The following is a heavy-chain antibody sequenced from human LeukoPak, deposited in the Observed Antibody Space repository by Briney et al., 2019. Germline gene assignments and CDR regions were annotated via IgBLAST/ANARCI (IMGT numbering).Heavy chain of an antibody. CDR1: GGSISSSSYY. CDR2: IYYSGST. V-gene: IGHV4-39*07. D-gene: IGHD2-15*01. Sequence: ASETLSLTCTVSGGSISSSSYYWGWIRQPPGKGLEWIGSIYYSGSTYYNPSLKSRVTISVDTSKNQFSLKLSSVTAADTAVYYCAREPSREHCSGGSCYAEGVDYWGQGTLVTVSS. CDR3: AREPSREHCSGGSCYAEGVDY. J-gene: IGHJ4*02.